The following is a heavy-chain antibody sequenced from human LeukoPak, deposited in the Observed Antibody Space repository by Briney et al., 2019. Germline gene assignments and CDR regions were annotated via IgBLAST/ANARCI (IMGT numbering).Heavy chain of an antibody. Sequence: GASVKVSCKASGYTFTSYDINWVRQATGQGLEWMGWMNPNSGNTGYAQKFQGRVTMTRNTSIRTAYMELSSLRSDDTAVYYCARVPSMVRGVVQRFPVDYWGQGTLVTVSS. J-gene: IGHJ4*02. D-gene: IGHD3-10*01. CDR3: ARVPSMVRGVVQRFPVDY. V-gene: IGHV1-8*01. CDR1: GYTFTSYD. CDR2: MNPNSGNT.